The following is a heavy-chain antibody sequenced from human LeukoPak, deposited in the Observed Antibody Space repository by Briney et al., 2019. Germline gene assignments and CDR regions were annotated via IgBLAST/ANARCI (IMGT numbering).Heavy chain of an antibody. CDR3: ARHEEMATPYYFDY. CDR2: IYYSGST. J-gene: IGHJ4*02. D-gene: IGHD5-24*01. CDR1: GGSISSYY. Sequence: SETLSLTCTVSGGSISSYYWSWIRQPPGKGLEWIGYIYYSGSTNYNPSLKSRVTISVDTSKNQFSLKLSSVTAADTAVYYCARHEEMATPYYFDYWGQGTLVTVSS. V-gene: IGHV4-59*08.